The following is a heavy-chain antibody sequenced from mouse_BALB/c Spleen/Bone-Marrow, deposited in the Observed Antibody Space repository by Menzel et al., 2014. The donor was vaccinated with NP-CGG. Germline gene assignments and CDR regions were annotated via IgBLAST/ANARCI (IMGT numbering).Heavy chain of an antibody. J-gene: IGHJ3*01. V-gene: IGHV7-3*02. D-gene: IGHD2-1*01. CDR3: ARDYGNYVRFAY. CDR1: GFTFTDYY. Sequence: EVQVVESGGGLVQPGGSLRLSCATSGFTFTDYYMSWVRQPPGKALEWLGFIRNKANGYTTEYSASVKGRFTISRDNSQSILYLQMNTLRAEGSATYYCARDYGNYVRFAYWGQGTLVTVSA. CDR2: IRNKANGYTT.